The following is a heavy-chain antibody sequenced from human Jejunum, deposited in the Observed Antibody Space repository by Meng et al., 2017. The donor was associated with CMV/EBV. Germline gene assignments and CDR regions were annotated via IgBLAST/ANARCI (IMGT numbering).Heavy chain of an antibody. CDR3: ARGWDFDY. Sequence: SLRLSLAASGFPFSNSYMSWIRQAPGKGLDWLSYIGNGGSTIYYADSVKGRFTISRDNPKNSLYLQMNSLRAEDTAVYYCARGWDFDYWGQGTLVTVSS. CDR1: GFPFSNSY. D-gene: IGHD1-26*01. V-gene: IGHV3-11*01. J-gene: IGHJ4*02. CDR2: IGNGGSTI.